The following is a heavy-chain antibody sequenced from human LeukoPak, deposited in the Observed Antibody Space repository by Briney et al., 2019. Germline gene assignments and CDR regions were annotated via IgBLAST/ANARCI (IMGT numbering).Heavy chain of an antibody. D-gene: IGHD6-19*01. Sequence: PSETLSLTRDVSGDSISSGYYWGWIRPPPGKGLEWVGSNYHSGSTTYNPSLKSRVTLSADTSKNQFSLKVRSVTAADTAIYYCGRNSSGWFFDYWGQGTLVTVSS. V-gene: IGHV4-38-2*01. CDR1: GDSISSGYY. CDR3: GRNSSGWFFDY. J-gene: IGHJ4*02. CDR2: NYHSGST.